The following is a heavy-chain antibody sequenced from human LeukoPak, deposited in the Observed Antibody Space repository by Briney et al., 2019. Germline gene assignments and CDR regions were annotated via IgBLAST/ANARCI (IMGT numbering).Heavy chain of an antibody. Sequence: NPSETLSLTCTISGGSISTYYWSWIRRPPGKGLEWIGDIYSSGRTNYNPSLKSRVTISVDTSKNQFSLNLNSVTAADTAVYYCARGRASGWSDAFDIWGQGTMVTVSS. CDR3: ARGRASGWSDAFDI. CDR1: GGSISTYY. J-gene: IGHJ3*02. D-gene: IGHD6-19*01. V-gene: IGHV4-59*01. CDR2: IYSSGRT.